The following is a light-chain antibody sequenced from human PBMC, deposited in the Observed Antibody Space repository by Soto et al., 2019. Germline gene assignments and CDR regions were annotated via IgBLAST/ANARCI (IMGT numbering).Light chain of an antibody. V-gene: IGLV2-14*01. CDR3: ISYTGNNTPV. Sequence: QSALTQPASVSGSPGQSITISCTGTSSDVGGYNYVSWYQKHPGKAPKLVIFDVSNRPSGVSNRFSGSKSGNTASLTISGLQAKDEADYYCISYTGNNTPVFGTGTKVTVL. CDR2: DVS. CDR1: SSDVGGYNY. J-gene: IGLJ1*01.